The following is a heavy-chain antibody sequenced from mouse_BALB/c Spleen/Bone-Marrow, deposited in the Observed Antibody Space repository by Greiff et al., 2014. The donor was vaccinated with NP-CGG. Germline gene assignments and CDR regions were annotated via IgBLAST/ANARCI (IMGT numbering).Heavy chain of an antibody. D-gene: IGHD4-1*01. CDR2: IYPGDGDT. V-gene: IGHV1-80*01. CDR3: ARVRNWADF. J-gene: IGHJ2*01. Sequence: VQLQQFGAELVRPGSSVKISCKASGYAFSSYWTNWVKQRPGQGLEWIGQIYPGDGDTNYNGKFKGKATLTADKSSSTAYMQLSSLTSEDSAVYFCARVRNWADFWGQGTTLTVSS. CDR1: GYAFSSYW.